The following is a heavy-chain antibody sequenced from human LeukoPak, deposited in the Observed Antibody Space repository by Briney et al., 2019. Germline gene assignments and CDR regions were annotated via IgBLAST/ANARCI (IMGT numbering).Heavy chain of an antibody. V-gene: IGHV4-34*01. CDR1: GGSFSGYY. CDR3: ARRRYVLGYYYGMDV. J-gene: IGHJ6*02. D-gene: IGHD1-1*01. Sequence: SETLSLTCAVYGGSFSGYYWSWIRQPPGKGLEWIGEINHSGSTNYNPSLKSRVTISVDTSKNQFSLKLSSVTAADTAVYYGARRRYVLGYYYGMDVWGQGTTVTVSS. CDR2: INHSGST.